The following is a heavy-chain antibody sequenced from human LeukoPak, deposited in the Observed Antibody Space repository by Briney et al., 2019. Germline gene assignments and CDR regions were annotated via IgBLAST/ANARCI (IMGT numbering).Heavy chain of an antibody. D-gene: IGHD2-15*01. CDR2: ISSSGTTI. Sequence: GGSLTLSCAASGFTFSSYEMNWVRQAPGKGLEWVSYISSSGTTIYYADSVKGRFTISRDNAKNSLSLQMNRLRAEDAAVYYCARVGVVVAATGNLWFDPWGQGTLVTVSS. V-gene: IGHV3-48*03. CDR1: GFTFSSYE. CDR3: ARVGVVVAATGNLWFDP. J-gene: IGHJ5*02.